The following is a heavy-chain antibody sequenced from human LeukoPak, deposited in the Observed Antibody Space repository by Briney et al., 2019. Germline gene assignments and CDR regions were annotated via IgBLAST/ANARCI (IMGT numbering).Heavy chain of an antibody. CDR1: GYSFTSYW. Sequence: GESLKISCKGSGYSFTSYWIGWVRQMPGKGLEWMGIIYPDDSDTRYSPSFQGLVTISADKSIGTTYLQWSSLKASDTTMYYCARQVPGCSGGACYSGWFDPWGQGTLVTVSS. V-gene: IGHV5-51*01. CDR3: ARQVPGCSGGACYSGWFDP. D-gene: IGHD2-15*01. J-gene: IGHJ5*02. CDR2: IYPDDSDT.